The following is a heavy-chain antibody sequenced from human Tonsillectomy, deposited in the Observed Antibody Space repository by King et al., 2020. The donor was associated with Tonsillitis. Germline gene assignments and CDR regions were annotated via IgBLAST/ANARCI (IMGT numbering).Heavy chain of an antibody. CDR3: VCYDVSSGGNQFDP. CDR1: GGSISSYF. D-gene: IGHD3-3*01. CDR2: AYYSGNS. J-gene: IGHJ5*02. V-gene: IGHV4-59*01. Sequence: QLQESGPGLVKPSETLFLTCTVSGGSISSYFWSWIRQPPGKGLEWIGYAYYSGNSNYNPSLKSRVTMSVDTSKNQFSLRLSSVTAADTAVYYCVCYDVSSGGNQFDPWGQGTLVTVSS.